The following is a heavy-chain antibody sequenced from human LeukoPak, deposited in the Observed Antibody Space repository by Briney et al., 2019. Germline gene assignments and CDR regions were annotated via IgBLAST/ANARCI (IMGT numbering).Heavy chain of an antibody. D-gene: IGHD3-22*01. V-gene: IGHV1-46*01. CDR1: GYTFIGYY. Sequence: ASVKVSCKTAGYTFIGYYMHWVRQAPGQGLEWMGVISPSDGRISYAQNFQGRVTMTEDTSTDTAYMELSSLRSEDTAVYYCATAKRNDSSGYDFDYWGQGTLVTVSS. J-gene: IGHJ4*02. CDR2: ISPSDGRI. CDR3: ATAKRNDSSGYDFDY.